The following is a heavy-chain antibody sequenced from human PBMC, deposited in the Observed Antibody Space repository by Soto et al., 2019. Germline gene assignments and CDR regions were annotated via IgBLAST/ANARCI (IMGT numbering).Heavy chain of an antibody. CDR3: ARNHCSGGSCYLFFDY. Sequence: SETLSLTCAVYGGSFSGYYWSWIRQPPGKGLEWIGEINHSGSANYNPSLKSRVTMPVDRSKNQFSLNLSSVTAADTAVYYCARNHCSGGSCYLFFDYWGLGNMVTVSS. D-gene: IGHD2-15*01. CDR1: GGSFSGYY. J-gene: IGHJ4*02. V-gene: IGHV4-34*01. CDR2: INHSGSA.